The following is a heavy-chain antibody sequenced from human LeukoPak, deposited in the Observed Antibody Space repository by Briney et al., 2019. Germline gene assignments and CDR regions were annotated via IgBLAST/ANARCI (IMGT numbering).Heavy chain of an antibody. Sequence: GGSLRPSCAASGFTFSSYSMNWVRQAPGKGLEWVSYISSSSSTIYYADSVKGRFTISRDNAKNSLYLQMNSLRDEDTAVYYCARDVGGPAAAGIFDYWGQGTLVTVSS. V-gene: IGHV3-48*02. CDR3: ARDVGGPAAAGIFDY. CDR1: GFTFSSYS. J-gene: IGHJ4*02. CDR2: ISSSSSTI. D-gene: IGHD6-13*01.